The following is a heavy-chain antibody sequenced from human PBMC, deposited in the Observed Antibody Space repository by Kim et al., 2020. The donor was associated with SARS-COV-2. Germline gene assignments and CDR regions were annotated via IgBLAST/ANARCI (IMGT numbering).Heavy chain of an antibody. V-gene: IGHV6-1*01. CDR3: ARNFDY. Sequence: KRKNEYAVSVKTRIPINPDTSENQFSLQLNSVTPEDTAVYYCARNFDYWGQGTLVTVSS. J-gene: IGHJ4*02. CDR2: KRKN.